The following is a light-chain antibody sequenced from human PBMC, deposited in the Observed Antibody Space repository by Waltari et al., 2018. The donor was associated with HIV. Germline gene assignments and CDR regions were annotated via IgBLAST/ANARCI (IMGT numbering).Light chain of an antibody. CDR1: SSNIGINY. J-gene: IGLJ1*01. Sequence: SVLTQPPQVSGTPGQRFSLPCSGTSSNIGINYVYWYQQLPGTAPKLLIHRNNQRPSGVPDRFSGSKSGTSASLAISGLRSEDEADYYCAVWDDSLRGSVFGTGTEVTVL. CDR2: RNN. CDR3: AVWDDSLRGSV. V-gene: IGLV1-47*01.